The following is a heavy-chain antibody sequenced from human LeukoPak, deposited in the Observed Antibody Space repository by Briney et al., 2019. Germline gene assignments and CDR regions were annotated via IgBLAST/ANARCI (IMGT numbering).Heavy chain of an antibody. CDR1: GFTFSSYA. J-gene: IGHJ4*02. V-gene: IGHV3-23*01. CDR3: AKDRLGIPYYFDY. Sequence: PGGSLRLSCAASGFTFSSYAMSWVRQAPGKGLEWVSAISGSGGSTYYADSVKGRFTISRDNSKNTLYLQMSSLRAEDTAVYYCAKDRLGIPYYFDYWGQGTLVTVSS. D-gene: IGHD1-26*01. CDR2: ISGSGGST.